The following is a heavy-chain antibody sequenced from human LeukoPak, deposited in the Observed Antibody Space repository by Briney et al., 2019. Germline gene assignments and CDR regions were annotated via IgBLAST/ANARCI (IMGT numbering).Heavy chain of an antibody. CDR1: GGSISSYY. Sequence: SETLSLTCTVSGGSISSYYWSWIRQPPGKGLEWIGYIYYSGSTNYNPSLKSRVTISVDTFKNQFSLKLSSVTAADTAVYYCARLYYDSSGYLFDYWGQGTLVTVSS. CDR2: IYYSGST. CDR3: ARLYYDSSGYLFDY. D-gene: IGHD3-22*01. V-gene: IGHV4-59*01. J-gene: IGHJ4*02.